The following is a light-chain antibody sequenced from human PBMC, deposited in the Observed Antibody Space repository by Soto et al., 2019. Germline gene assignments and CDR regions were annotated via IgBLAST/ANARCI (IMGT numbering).Light chain of an antibody. Sequence: DIQMTQSPSSLSASVGDRVTITCRASQSVSIYLNWYQQKPGKAPKLLIYAASSLQSGVPSRFSGSGSGTACTLTISSLQPEDFATYYCQQGYSAPPTFGQGTKVEIK. CDR3: QQGYSAPPT. CDR2: AAS. CDR1: QSVSIY. V-gene: IGKV1-39*01. J-gene: IGKJ1*01.